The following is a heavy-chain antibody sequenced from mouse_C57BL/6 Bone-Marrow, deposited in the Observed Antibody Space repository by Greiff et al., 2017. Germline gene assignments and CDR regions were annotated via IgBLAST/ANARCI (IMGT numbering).Heavy chain of an antibody. V-gene: IGHV1-55*01. CDR2: IYPGSGST. D-gene: IGHD1-1*01. J-gene: IGHJ1*03. CDR1: GYTFTSYW. Sequence: VQLQQPGAELVKPGASVKMSCKASGYTFTSYWITWVKQRPGQGLEWIGDIYPGSGSTNYNEQFKSKATLTVDTSSSQAYMQLSSLTSEDSAVYYCARSGITTVVATYWYCDVWGTGTTVTVSS. CDR3: ARSGITTVVATYWYCDV.